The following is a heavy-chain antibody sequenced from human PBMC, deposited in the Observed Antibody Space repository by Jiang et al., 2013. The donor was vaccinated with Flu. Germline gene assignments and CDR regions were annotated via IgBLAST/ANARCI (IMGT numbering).Heavy chain of an antibody. Sequence: YHSGSTYYNPSLKSRVTISVDTSKNQFSLKLSSVTAADTAVYYCARGEGYSYGAVNGMDVWGQGTTVTVSS. D-gene: IGHD5-18*01. CDR2: YHSGST. CDR3: ARGEGYSYGAVNGMDV. J-gene: IGHJ6*02. V-gene: IGHV4-30-2*04.